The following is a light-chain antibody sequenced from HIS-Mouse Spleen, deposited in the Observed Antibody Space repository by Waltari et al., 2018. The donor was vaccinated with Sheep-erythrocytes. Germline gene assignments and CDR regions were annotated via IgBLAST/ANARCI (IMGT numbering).Light chain of an antibody. V-gene: IGLV2-8*01. J-gene: IGLJ3*02. Sequence: QSALTQPPSASGSPGQSVTISCTGTSSDVGGYNYVSWYQQHPGNAPKLMIYEVSKRPSGFPDRFSGSKSGNTASLTVSGRQAEDEADYYCSSYAGSNNWVFGGGTKPTVL. CDR2: EVS. CDR3: SSYAGSNNWV. CDR1: SSDVGGYNY.